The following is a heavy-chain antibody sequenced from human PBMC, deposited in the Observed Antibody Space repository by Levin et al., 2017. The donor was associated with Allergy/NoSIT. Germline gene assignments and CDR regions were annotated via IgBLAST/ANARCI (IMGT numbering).Heavy chain of an antibody. CDR2: IIPIFGTA. CDR1: GGTFSSYA. D-gene: IGHD2-15*01. J-gene: IGHJ6*03. V-gene: IGHV1-69*13. Sequence: SVKVSCKASGGTFSSYAISWVRQAPGQGLEWMGGIIPIFGTANYAQKFQGRVTITADESTSTAYMELSSLRSEDTAVYYCARGARVVVVAPYYYYYMDVWGKGTTVTVSS. CDR3: ARGARVVVVAPYYYYYMDV.